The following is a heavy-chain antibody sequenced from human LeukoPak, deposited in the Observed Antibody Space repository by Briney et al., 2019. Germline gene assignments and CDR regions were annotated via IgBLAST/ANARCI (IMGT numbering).Heavy chain of an antibody. D-gene: IGHD3-16*01. CDR1: GFTVSSNY. CDR3: ARGGGLDV. V-gene: IGHV3-53*01. Sequence: PGKSLRLSCAASGFTVSSNYMSWVRQAPGKGLEWVSVIYSGGSTYYADSVKGRFTISRDNAKNSLYLQMSNLRAEDTAVYFCARGGGLDVWGQGATVTVSS. CDR2: IYSGGST. J-gene: IGHJ6*02.